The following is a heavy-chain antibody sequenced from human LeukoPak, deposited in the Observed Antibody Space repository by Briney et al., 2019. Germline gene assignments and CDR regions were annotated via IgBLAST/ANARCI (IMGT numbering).Heavy chain of an antibody. CDR2: ISDDGTDK. CDR3: AKDTKAVAGRGGYFDL. V-gene: IGHV3-30*18. D-gene: IGHD6-19*01. J-gene: IGHJ2*01. CDR1: GFTFSSYA. Sequence: GGSLRLSCAASGFTFSSYAMNWVRQAPGKGLEWVAVISDDGTDKYYADSVQGRLTISRDNSKNTLYLQMNSLRVEDTAVYFCAKDTKAVAGRGGYFDLWGRGTLVTVSS.